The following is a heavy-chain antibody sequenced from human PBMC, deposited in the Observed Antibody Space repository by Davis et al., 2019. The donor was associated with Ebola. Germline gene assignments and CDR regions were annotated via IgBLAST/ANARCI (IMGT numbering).Heavy chain of an antibody. CDR2: IYYSGST. CDR3: ARSDIAARIFDY. V-gene: IGHV4-39*01. J-gene: IGHJ4*02. CDR1: GGSISSSSYY. D-gene: IGHD6-6*01. Sequence: SETLSLTCTVSGGSISSSSYYWGWIRQPPGKGLEWIGGIYYSGSTYYNPSLKSRVTISVDTSKNQFSLKLSSVTAADTAVYYCARSDIAARIFDYWGQGTLVTDSS.